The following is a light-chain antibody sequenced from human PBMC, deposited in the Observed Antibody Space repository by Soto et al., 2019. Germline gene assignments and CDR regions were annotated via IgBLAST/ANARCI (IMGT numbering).Light chain of an antibody. Sequence: DIPMTQSPASVSASVGDRVTITCRASQNINRFLAWYQQKPGKAPKLLIFTASSLENGVPSRFSGSGSETYFTLTISSLQPEDSATYYCQQANSFPLTFGGGTKVEIK. CDR2: TAS. V-gene: IGKV1-12*01. CDR1: QNINRF. J-gene: IGKJ4*01. CDR3: QQANSFPLT.